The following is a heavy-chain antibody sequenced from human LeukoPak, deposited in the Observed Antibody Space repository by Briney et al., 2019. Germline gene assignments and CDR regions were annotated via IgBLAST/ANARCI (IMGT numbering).Heavy chain of an antibody. CDR2: IIGSGGST. V-gene: IGHV3-23*01. J-gene: IGHJ3*02. D-gene: IGHD2-15*01. CDR1: GFTFSSYA. Sequence: GGSLRLSCAASGFTFSSYAMSWVGQAPGKGLEWVSGIIGSGGSTHYADAVKDRFTISRDNSKKTLYLQMNSLRAEDTPVYYCAKETVVVVAATPDAFDIWGQGTMVTVSS. CDR3: AKETVVVVAATPDAFDI.